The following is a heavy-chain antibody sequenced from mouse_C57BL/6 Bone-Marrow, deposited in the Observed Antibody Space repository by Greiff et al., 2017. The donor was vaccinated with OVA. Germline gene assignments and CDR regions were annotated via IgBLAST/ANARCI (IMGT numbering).Heavy chain of an antibody. CDR3: ARGLRRVSLYWYFDV. CDR2: INPSNGGT. Sequence: QVQLQQPGTELVKPGASVKLSCKASGYTFTSYWMHWVKQRPGQGLEWIGNINPSNGGTNYNEKFKSKATLTVDKSSSTAYRQLSSLTSEDSAVYYCARGLRRVSLYWYFDVWGTGTTVTVSS. J-gene: IGHJ1*03. D-gene: IGHD2-4*01. V-gene: IGHV1-53*01. CDR1: GYTFTSYW.